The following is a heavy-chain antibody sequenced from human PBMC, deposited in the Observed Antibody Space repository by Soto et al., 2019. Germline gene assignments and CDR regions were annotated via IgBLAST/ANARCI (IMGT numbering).Heavy chain of an antibody. J-gene: IGHJ5*02. V-gene: IGHV3-23*01. CDR2: ISGSGGRT. CDR1: TFNFRNFA. D-gene: IGHD6-19*01. Sequence: EAQLLESGGGLVQPGGSLRLSCAASTFNFRNFAMSWVRQAPGKGLEWVSSISGSGGRTYFADSVKGRFTISRDNSKNMLYLEMSNLRAEDTALYYCTNTPTYSSGWYDDWGQGALVTVSS. CDR3: TNTPTYSSGWYDD.